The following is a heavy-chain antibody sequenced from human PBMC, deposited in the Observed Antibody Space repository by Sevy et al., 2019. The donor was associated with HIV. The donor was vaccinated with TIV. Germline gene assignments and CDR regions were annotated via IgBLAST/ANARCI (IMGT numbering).Heavy chain of an antibody. CDR3: ARDEGGSGSYYNFY. V-gene: IGHV3-53*01. D-gene: IGHD3-10*01. J-gene: IGHJ4*02. CDR2: IYSSGST. CDR1: GFPFNDHA. Sequence: GGSLRLSCAASGFPFNDHAMHWVRQVPGKGLEWVSVIYSSGSTYYADSVKGRFTISRDNSKNTLYLQMNSLRAEDTAVYYCARDEGGSGSYYNFYWGQGTLVTVSS.